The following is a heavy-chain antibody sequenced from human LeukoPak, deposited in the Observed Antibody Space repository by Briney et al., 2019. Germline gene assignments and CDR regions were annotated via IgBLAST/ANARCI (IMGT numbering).Heavy chain of an antibody. J-gene: IGHJ4*02. Sequence: GGSLRLSCAASGFTLSDSYMSWIRQAPGKGLEWLSYISSRGSTIYYADSVKGRFTISRDNAKNSLYLQMNSLRAEDTAVYYCARMAEMATMAYWGQGTLVTVSS. CDR2: ISSRGSTI. CDR3: ARMAEMATMAY. D-gene: IGHD5-24*01. CDR1: GFTLSDSY. V-gene: IGHV3-11*01.